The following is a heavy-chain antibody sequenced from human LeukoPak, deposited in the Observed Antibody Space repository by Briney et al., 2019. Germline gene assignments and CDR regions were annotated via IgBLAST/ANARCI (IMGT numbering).Heavy chain of an antibody. CDR1: GGSLSRGNSY. V-gene: IGHV4-30-4*01. CDR3: ARVGSTRRYYYGSGTPSRRYYFDY. J-gene: IGHJ4*02. CDR2: IYYSGTT. Sequence: PSETLSLTCTVSGGSLSRGNSYWGWIRQPPGKGLEWVAYIYYSGTTYYNPSLKSRVTMSIDTSKNQFSLKLSSVTAADTAVYYCARVGSTRRYYYGSGTPSRRYYFDYWGQGTLVTVSS. D-gene: IGHD3-10*01.